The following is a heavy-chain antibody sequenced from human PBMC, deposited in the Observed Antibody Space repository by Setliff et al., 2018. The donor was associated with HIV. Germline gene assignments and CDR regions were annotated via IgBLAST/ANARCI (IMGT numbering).Heavy chain of an antibody. D-gene: IGHD3-10*01. V-gene: IGHV3-23*01. J-gene: IGHJ6*02. CDR3: ARSVIGYYYYGMDV. CDR2: ISNK. CDR1: GFTFSTYA. Sequence: PGGSLRLSCAASGFTFSTYAMSWVRQAPGKGLEWVSAISNKYYADSVKVRFTISRDNSKNTLYLQMNSLRAEDTAVYYCARSVIGYYYYGMDVWGQGTLVTVS.